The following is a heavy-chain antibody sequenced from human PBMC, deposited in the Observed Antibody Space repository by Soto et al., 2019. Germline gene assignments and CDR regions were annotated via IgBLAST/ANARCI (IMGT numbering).Heavy chain of an antibody. CDR1: GFTFSSYG. CDR2: IWYDGSNK. D-gene: IGHD6-13*01. V-gene: IGHV3-33*01. CDR3: ARDPKAAAVRSTALDY. J-gene: IGHJ4*02. Sequence: GGSLRLSCAASGFTFSSYGMHWVRQAPGKGLEWVAVIWYDGSNKYYADSVKGRFTISRDNSKNTLYLQMNSLRAEDTAVYYCARDPKAAAVRSTALDYWGQGTLVTVSS.